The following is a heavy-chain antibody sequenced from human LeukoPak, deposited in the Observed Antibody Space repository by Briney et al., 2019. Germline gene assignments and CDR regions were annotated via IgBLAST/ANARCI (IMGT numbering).Heavy chain of an antibody. CDR2: IRYDGSNK. CDR3: AKWARYCTNGVCYYFDY. V-gene: IGHV3-30*02. J-gene: IGHJ4*02. D-gene: IGHD2-8*01. CDR1: GFTFSSYG. Sequence: GGSLRLSCAASGFTFSSYGMHWVRQAPGKGLEWVACIRYDGSNKYYADSVKGRFTISRDNSKNTLYLQMNSLRAEDTAVYYCAKWARYCTNGVCYYFDYWGQGTLVTVSS.